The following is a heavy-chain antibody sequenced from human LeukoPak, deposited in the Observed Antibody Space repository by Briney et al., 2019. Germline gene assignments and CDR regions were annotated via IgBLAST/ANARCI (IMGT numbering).Heavy chain of an antibody. D-gene: IGHD3-22*01. CDR1: GGSFSGYY. V-gene: IGHV4-34*01. J-gene: IGHJ6*02. CDR2: INRRGST. Sequence: TSETLSLTCAVYGGSFSGYYWSWIRQPPGKGLEWIGEINRRGSTNYNPSLKSRVTISVDTPKNQFSLKLSSVTAADTAVYYCRYDSSGPPYYGMDVWGQGTTVTVSS. CDR3: RYDSSGPPYYGMDV.